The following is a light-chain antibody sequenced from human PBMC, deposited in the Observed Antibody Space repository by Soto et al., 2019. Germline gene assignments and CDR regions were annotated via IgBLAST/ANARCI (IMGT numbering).Light chain of an antibody. CDR3: QQSSDWPRT. CDR2: RAS. J-gene: IGKJ1*01. Sequence: EIVMTQSPATLSVSPGERATLSCRASQSVSNRLAWYQQRPGQAPRLLIYRASARATGIPARFSGSGSGTEFTLTIGSLQSEDFAIYYCQQSSDWPRTFGQGTKVEIK. V-gene: IGKV3-15*01. CDR1: QSVSNR.